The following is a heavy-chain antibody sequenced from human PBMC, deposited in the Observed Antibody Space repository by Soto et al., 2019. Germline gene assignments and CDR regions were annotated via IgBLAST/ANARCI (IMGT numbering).Heavy chain of an antibody. CDR3: ARSQGSSTSLEIYYYYYSGMDV. CDR2: IIPITATA. V-gene: IGHV1-69*01. J-gene: IGHJ6*02. Sequence: QVQLVQSGAEVKKPGSSVKVSCKASGGTFGSSAISWVRQAPGQGLEWMGGIIPITATANYAQKFQGRVTITADESTSTASMQLSSLRSEDTAVYYCARSQGSSTSLEIYYYYYSGMDVWGQGTTVTVSS. D-gene: IGHD2-2*01. CDR1: GGTFGSSA.